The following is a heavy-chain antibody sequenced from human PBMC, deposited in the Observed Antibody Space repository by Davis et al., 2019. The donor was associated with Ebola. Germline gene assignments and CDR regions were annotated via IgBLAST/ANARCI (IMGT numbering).Heavy chain of an antibody. D-gene: IGHD2/OR15-2a*01. CDR2: ISYDGSNK. CDR1: GFTFSSYA. V-gene: IGHV3-30-3*01. CDR3: ATAPFYSTRTFSLDY. Sequence: GESLKISCAASGFTFSSYAMHWVRQAPGKGLEWVAVISYDGSNKYYADSVKGRFTISRDNSKNTLYLQMDSLRAEDTAVYYCATAPFYSTRTFSLDYWGRGTLVTVSA. J-gene: IGHJ4*02.